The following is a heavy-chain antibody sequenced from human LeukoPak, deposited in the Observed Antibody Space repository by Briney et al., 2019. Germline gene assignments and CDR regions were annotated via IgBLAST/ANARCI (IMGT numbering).Heavy chain of an antibody. J-gene: IGHJ4*02. D-gene: IGHD5-24*01. CDR1: GGTFSSYA. CDR2: IIPILGIA. V-gene: IGHV1-69*04. CDR3: ARDRDGYNSFQTTVIAY. Sequence: ASVKVSCKASGGTFSSYAISWVRQAPGQGREWMGRIIPILGIANYAQKFQGRVTITADKSTSTAYMELSSLRSEDTAMYYCARDRDGYNSFQTTVIAYWGQGTLVTVSS.